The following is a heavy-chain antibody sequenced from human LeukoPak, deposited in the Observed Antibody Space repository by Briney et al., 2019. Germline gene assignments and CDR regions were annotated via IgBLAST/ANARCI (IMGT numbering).Heavy chain of an antibody. V-gene: IGHV3-15*01. J-gene: IGHJ4*02. CDR1: GFTFDEYG. CDR2: LKSKTNGGTT. Sequence: GGSLRLSCAVSGFTFDEYGMSWVRQDPGKGLEWVALLKSKTNGGTTDYASPVKDRFTISRDDSKNIPYLQMNSLKIEDTAMYYCVTERSGAFENWGQGTLVTVSS. D-gene: IGHD1-1*01. CDR3: VTERSGAFEN.